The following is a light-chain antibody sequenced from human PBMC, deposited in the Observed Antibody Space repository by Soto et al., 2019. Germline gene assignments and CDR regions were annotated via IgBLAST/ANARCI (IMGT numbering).Light chain of an antibody. J-gene: IGKJ4*01. CDR1: QCISTF. CDR3: QQVNNYPLT. V-gene: IGKV1-9*01. CDR2: DAS. Sequence: DIQLTQSPSFMSASVGDRVTITCRASQCISTFLAWYQQHPGTAPKRLIYDASNLQSGVPSRFSGSGSGTEFTLTISSLQPEDFATYYCQQVNNYPLTFGGGTKVEIK.